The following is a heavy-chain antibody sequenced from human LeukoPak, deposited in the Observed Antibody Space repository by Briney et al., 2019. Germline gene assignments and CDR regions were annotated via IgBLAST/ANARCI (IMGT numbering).Heavy chain of an antibody. J-gene: IGHJ4*02. CDR1: GFTFSSYS. CDR2: ISSSSSYI. Sequence: GGSLRLSCAASGFTFSSYSMNWVRQAPGKGLEWVSSISSSSSYIYYAVSAKGRFTISRDNAKNSLYLQMNSLRAEDTAVYYCARASMITFGGVIVYWGQGTLVTVSS. CDR3: ARASMITFGGVIVY. V-gene: IGHV3-21*01. D-gene: IGHD3-16*02.